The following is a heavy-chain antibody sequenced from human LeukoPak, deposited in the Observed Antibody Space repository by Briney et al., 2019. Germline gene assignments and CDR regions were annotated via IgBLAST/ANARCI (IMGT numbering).Heavy chain of an antibody. Sequence: GGSLRLSCAASGFAFSSCGMHWVRQAPGKGLEWVAFISFDGSNKYSADSVKGRFTISRDDFKNTLFLQMNTLRAEDTAIYYCVKSVSTGLGVIDFWGQGTLVTVSS. D-gene: IGHD3-9*01. CDR1: GFAFSSCG. CDR2: ISFDGSNK. J-gene: IGHJ4*02. V-gene: IGHV3-30*18. CDR3: VKSVSTGLGVIDF.